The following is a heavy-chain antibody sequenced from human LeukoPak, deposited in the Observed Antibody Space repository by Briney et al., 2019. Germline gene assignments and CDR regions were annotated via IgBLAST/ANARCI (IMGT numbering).Heavy chain of an antibody. CDR3: ARIVGATYYFDY. CDR1: GGSISSYY. J-gene: IGHJ4*02. D-gene: IGHD1-26*01. V-gene: IGHV4-59*01. CDR2: IYYSGST. Sequence: SETLSLNCTVSGGSISSYYWSWIRQPPGKGLEWIGYIYYSGSTNYNPSLKSRVTISVDTSKNQFSLKLSSVTAADTAVYYCARIVGATYYFDYWGQGTLVTVSS.